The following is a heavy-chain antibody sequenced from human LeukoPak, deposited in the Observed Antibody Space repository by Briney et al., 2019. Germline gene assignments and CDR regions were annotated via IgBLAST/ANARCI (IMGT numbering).Heavy chain of an antibody. CDR1: GVSISTSTHY. CDR2: MFYRGST. V-gene: IGHV4-39*01. J-gene: IGHJ4*02. D-gene: IGHD2-15*01. Sequence: SETLSLTCTVSGVSISTSTHYWAWIRQPPGKGLQCIASMFYRGSTYYNASLRSRVTLSVDTSMNQFSLKLSSVTASDTATFYCVRQGGWGGAASLIEFWGQGTLVTVSS. CDR3: VRQGGWGGAASLIEF.